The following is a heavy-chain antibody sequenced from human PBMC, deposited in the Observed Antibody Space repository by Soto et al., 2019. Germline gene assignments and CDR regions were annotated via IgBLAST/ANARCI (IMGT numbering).Heavy chain of an antibody. CDR1: GGSISSGDFY. CDR3: ARGGPTGGSYKYNWFDP. V-gene: IGHV4-30-4*01. CDR2: ISYSGST. Sequence: SETLSLTCTVSGGSISSGDFYWSWIRQPPGRGLEWIGYISYSGSTYYNTSLKSRVTISVDTSKNQFSLKLNSVTAADTAVYYCARGGPTGGSYKYNWFDPWGQGPLVTVSS. D-gene: IGHD2-15*01. J-gene: IGHJ5*02.